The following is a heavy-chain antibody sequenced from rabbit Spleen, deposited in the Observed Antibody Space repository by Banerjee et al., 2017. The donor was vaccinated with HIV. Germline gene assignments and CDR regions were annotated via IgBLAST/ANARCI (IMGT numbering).Heavy chain of an antibody. CDR2: IEPDSSGFT. Sequence: QEQLVESGGGLVKPGASLTLTCTASGFSFSSGYDMCWVRQAPGKGLEWIACIEPDSSGFTYFATWAKGRFTISRTSSTTVTLQMTSLAAADTATYFCARDLTSVIGWNFNLWGQGTLVTVS. CDR1: GFSFSSGYD. D-gene: IGHD1-1*01. CDR3: ARDLTSVIGWNFNL. V-gene: IGHV1S45*01. J-gene: IGHJ4*01.